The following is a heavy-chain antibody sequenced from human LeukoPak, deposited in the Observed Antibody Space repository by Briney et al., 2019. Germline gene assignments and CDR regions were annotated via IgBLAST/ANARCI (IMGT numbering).Heavy chain of an antibody. J-gene: IGHJ4*02. CDR1: GEAFSSYY. CDR3: TRGRARKDGYNY. CDR2: IIPGGTT. V-gene: IGHV4-34*01. D-gene: IGHD5-24*01. Sequence: AETLRVTCPVKGEAFSSYYWSWIRQSPGTGLEWIGEIIPGGTTKDNVSVQSRVTISVDTSKNQFYLNLTSVTDADTAVYYCTRGRARKDGYNYWGPGTVVTVSS.